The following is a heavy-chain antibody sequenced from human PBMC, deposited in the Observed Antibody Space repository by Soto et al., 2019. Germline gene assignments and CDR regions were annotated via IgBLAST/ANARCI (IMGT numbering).Heavy chain of an antibody. Sequence: EVQLLESGGGLVQPGGSLRLSCAAPGFTFGNYAMIWFRQAQGKGLGGVSTISGGGDGTYYADSVRGRFTISRENSRNTVYLQMNSLRAEDTAVYYCAKKGLGSLATYCSTGDCHYAFDIWGQGTMVTVSS. CDR3: AKKGLGSLATYCSTGDCHYAFDI. V-gene: IGHV3-23*01. D-gene: IGHD2-15*01. CDR1: GFTFGNYA. J-gene: IGHJ3*02. CDR2: ISGGGDGT.